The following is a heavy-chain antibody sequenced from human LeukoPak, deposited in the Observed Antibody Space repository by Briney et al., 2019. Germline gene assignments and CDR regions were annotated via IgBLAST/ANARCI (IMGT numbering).Heavy chain of an antibody. CDR1: GFTFSSYA. D-gene: IGHD2-8*02. V-gene: IGHV3-30-3*01. CDR2: ISHDGSNK. CDR3: AKALLVLVVGATDY. J-gene: IGHJ4*02. Sequence: GGSLRLSCAASGFTFSSYAMHWVRQAPGKGLEWVAVISHDGSNKYYADSVKGRFTISRDNSKNTLYLQMNSLRAEDTALYYCAKALLVLVVGATDYWGQGTQVTVAS.